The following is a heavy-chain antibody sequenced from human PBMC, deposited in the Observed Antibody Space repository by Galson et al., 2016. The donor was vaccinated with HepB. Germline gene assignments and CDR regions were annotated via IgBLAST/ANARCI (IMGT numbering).Heavy chain of an antibody. CDR1: GDSISSGAYS. Sequence: TLSLTCTVSGDSISSGAYSWSWIRQSPGKGLEWMGYIYHSGKTYYNPSLKSRVTMSVDRSKNQLSLRLDSVTAAATAVYYCGRENDSGDFIDFWGQGTLVTVSS. D-gene: IGHD4-17*01. CDR2: IYHSGKT. CDR3: GRENDSGDFIDF. J-gene: IGHJ4*02. V-gene: IGHV4-30-2*06.